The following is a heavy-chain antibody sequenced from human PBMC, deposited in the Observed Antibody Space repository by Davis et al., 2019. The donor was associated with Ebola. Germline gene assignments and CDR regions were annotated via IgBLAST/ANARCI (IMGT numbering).Heavy chain of an antibody. Sequence: GESLKISCAASGFTFSSYGMHWVRQAPGKGLEWVAVISYDGSNKYYADSVKGRFTISRDNSKNTLYLQMNSLRAEDTAVYYCAKWAARRDYYYYGMDVWGQGTTVTVSS. CDR2: ISYDGSNK. V-gene: IGHV3-30*18. J-gene: IGHJ6*02. CDR3: AKWAARRDYYYYGMDV. D-gene: IGHD6-6*01. CDR1: GFTFSSYG.